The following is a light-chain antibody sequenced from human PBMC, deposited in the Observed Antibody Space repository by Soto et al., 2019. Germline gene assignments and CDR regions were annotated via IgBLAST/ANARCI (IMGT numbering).Light chain of an antibody. CDR2: DAS. V-gene: IGKV3-11*01. CDR3: HQRSNWPLVN. Sequence: EIVLTQSPATLSLSPGERDNLSCRASQSVSSYLDWYQQKPGQPPRLLIYDASNRATGIPARFSGSGSGTDFTLTISSLETEDFAVYYCHQRSNWPLVNFGPGTRVDVK. CDR1: QSVSSY. J-gene: IGKJ3*01.